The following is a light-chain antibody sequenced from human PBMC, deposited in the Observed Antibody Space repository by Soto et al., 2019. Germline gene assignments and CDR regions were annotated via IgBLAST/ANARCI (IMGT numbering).Light chain of an antibody. CDR1: QSVGTY. CDR3: QQRINWPPGYT. Sequence: DIVLTQSPATLSLSPGERATLSCRASQSVGTYLAWYQHKPGQAPRLLIYDASNRATGIPARFSGSGSGTDFSLTISSLPPEDFAGYYCQQRINWPPGYTFRQGTKQEI. V-gene: IGKV3-11*01. J-gene: IGKJ2*01. CDR2: DAS.